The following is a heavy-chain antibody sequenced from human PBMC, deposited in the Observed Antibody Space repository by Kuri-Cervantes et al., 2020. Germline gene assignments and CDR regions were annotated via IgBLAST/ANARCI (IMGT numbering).Heavy chain of an antibody. J-gene: IGHJ6*02. Sequence: GGSLRLSCAASGFTFSDYYMSWIRQAPGKGLEWVSYISSSGSTIYYADSVKGRFTISRDNAKNSLYLQMNSLRAEDTAVYYCARRGAAASPFYYYYYGMDVWGQGTTVTVSS. CDR2: ISSSGSTI. V-gene: IGHV3-11*04. CDR1: GFTFSDYY. D-gene: IGHD2-2*01. CDR3: ARRGAAASPFYYYYYGMDV.